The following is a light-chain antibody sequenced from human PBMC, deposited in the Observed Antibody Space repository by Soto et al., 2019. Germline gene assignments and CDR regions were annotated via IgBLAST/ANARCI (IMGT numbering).Light chain of an antibody. CDR2: GAS. CDR3: HQYDSSPVT. J-gene: IGKJ1*01. CDR1: QSVSSSY. Sequence: EIVLTQSPGTPSLSPGERATLSCRASQSVSSSYLAWYQQKPGQAPRLLIYGASSRATGIPDRFSGSGSGTDFTLTISRLEPEDFAVYYCHQYDSSPVTFGQGTKVEIK. V-gene: IGKV3-20*01.